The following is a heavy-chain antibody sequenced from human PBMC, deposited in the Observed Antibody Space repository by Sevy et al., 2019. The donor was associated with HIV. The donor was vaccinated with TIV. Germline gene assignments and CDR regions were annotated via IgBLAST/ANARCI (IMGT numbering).Heavy chain of an antibody. CDR2: ISYSGIT. V-gene: IGHV4-59*11. CDR3: ATGGAGYGTN. Sequence: SETLSLICTVSGGSISSHYGTWIRQPPGKALQWIGYISYSGITKYNPSLTSRVTMSIDTSKNQFSLKLSSVTAADKAIHYCATGGAGYGTNWGQGTLVTVSS. J-gene: IGHJ4*02. D-gene: IGHD6-13*01. CDR1: GGSISSHY.